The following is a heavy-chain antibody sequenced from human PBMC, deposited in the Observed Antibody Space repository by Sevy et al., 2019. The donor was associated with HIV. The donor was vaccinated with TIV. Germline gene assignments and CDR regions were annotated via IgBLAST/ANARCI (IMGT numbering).Heavy chain of an antibody. CDR3: AREEIAVAGTSAFDI. V-gene: IGHV3-53*01. D-gene: IGHD6-19*01. CDR1: GFTVSSNY. J-gene: IGHJ3*02. CDR2: IYSGGST. Sequence: GGSLRLSFAASGFTVSSNYMSWVCQAPGKGLEWVSVIYSGGSTYYADSVKGRFTISRDNSKNTLYLQMNSLRAEDTAVYYCAREEIAVAGTSAFDIWGQGTMVTVSS.